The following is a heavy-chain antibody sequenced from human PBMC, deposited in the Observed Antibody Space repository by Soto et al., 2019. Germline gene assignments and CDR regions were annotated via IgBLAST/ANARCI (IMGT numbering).Heavy chain of an antibody. CDR1: GFSVSNNY. J-gene: IGHJ4*01. CDR3: TRDPPAGHQ. Sequence: EVQVVESGGGLIQPGGSLRLSCAASGFSVSNNYMSWVRQAPGKGLEWVSLIYSGGTTHYADSVKGRFTISRDSSNNTLHLQMNSLRVEDTALYYCTRDPPAGHQWGPGTLVTVAS. CDR2: IYSGGTT. D-gene: IGHD2-2*01. V-gene: IGHV3-53*01.